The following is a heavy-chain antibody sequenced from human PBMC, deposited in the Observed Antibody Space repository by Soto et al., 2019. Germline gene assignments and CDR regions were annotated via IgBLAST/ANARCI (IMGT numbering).Heavy chain of an antibody. CDR3: AHERWLQPPDY. D-gene: IGHD5-12*01. CDR2: IYWDDDK. Sequence: QITLKESGPTLVKPTQTLTLTCTFSGFSLSTSGVGVGWIRQPPGKALEWLALIYWDDDKRYSPSLKSRLTIPQDTSKNQVVLTMTNMDPVDTATYYCAHERWLQPPDYWGQGTLVTVSS. V-gene: IGHV2-5*02. J-gene: IGHJ4*02. CDR1: GFSLSTSGVG.